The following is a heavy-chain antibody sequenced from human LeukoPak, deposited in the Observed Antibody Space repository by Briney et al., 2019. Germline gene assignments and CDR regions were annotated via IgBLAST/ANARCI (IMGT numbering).Heavy chain of an antibody. CDR3: ARDRGYYYGSGSYYNVGLFLVNWFDP. CDR1: GYTFTSYG. V-gene: IGHV1-18*01. CDR2: ISAYNGNT. D-gene: IGHD3-10*01. J-gene: IGHJ5*02. Sequence: GASVKVSCKASGYTFTSYGISWVRQAPGQGLEWMGWISAYNGNTNYAQKLQGRVTMTTDTSTSTAYMELRSLRSDDTAVYYCARDRGYYYGSGSYYNVGLFLVNWFDPWGQGTLVTVSS.